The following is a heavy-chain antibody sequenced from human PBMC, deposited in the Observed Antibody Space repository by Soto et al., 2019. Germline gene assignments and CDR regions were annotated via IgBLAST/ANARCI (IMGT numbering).Heavy chain of an antibody. CDR1: GFTFSSYA. J-gene: IGHJ4*02. Sequence: QVQLVESGGGVVQPGRSLRLSCAASGFTFSSYAMQWVRRAPGKGLEGGAVISYDGSNKYYADSVKGRFTISRDNSKNTLYLQMNSLRAEDTAVYYCARPDYGSGSYPDYWGQGTLVTVSS. V-gene: IGHV3-30-3*01. CDR2: ISYDGSNK. D-gene: IGHD3-10*01. CDR3: ARPDYGSGSYPDY.